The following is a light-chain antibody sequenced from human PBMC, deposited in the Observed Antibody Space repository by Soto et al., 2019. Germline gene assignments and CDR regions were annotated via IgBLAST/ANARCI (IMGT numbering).Light chain of an antibody. CDR1: DDITNY. CDR2: DAS. Sequence: IQLTQSPSSLSASVGDRVTVTCRASDDITNYLAWYQQKAGKAPKLPIYDASTLYSGVPSRFSGSGSGTDLTHTISGLPPEDFATYCCQQLSRYPSTFGGGTKVEIK. V-gene: IGKV1-9*01. CDR3: QQLSRYPST. J-gene: IGKJ4*01.